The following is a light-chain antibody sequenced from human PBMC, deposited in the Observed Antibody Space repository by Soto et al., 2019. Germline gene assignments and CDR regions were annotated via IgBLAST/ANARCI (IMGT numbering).Light chain of an antibody. J-gene: IGKJ1*01. CDR1: QSISSY. V-gene: IGKV1-39*01. Sequence: DIPMTQSPSSLSASVGDRVTITCRASQSISSYLNWYQQKPGKAPQLLIYAASSLESGVPSRFGGSGSGTDFTRTISSLQPEEFATYYCQQSYSPPCTCGQRTKVEIK. CDR3: QQSYSPPCT. CDR2: AAS.